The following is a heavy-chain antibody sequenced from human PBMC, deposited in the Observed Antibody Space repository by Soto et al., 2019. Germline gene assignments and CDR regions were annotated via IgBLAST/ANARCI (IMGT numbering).Heavy chain of an antibody. CDR3: ARTLRVAGRNWFDP. CDR2: IYYSGST. Sequence: KASETLSLTCTVSGGSISSYYWSWIRQPPGKGLEWIGYIYYSGSTNYNPSLKSRVTISVDTSKNQFSLKLSSVTAADTAVYYCARTLRVAGRNWFDPWGQGTLVTVSS. D-gene: IGHD6-19*01. V-gene: IGHV4-59*01. CDR1: GGSISSYY. J-gene: IGHJ5*02.